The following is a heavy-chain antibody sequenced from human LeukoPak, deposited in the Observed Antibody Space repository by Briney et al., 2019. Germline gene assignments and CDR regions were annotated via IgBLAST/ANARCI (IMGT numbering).Heavy chain of an antibody. V-gene: IGHV4-30-4*08. CDR2: IYYSGST. CDR1: GGPISSGYYY. CDR3: AREMGYYDSSGPNYFDY. Sequence: SQTLSLTCTVSGGPISSGYYYWSWILQPPGKGLEWIGYIYYSGSTYYNPSLKSRVTISVDTSKNQFSLKLSSVTAADTAVYYCAREMGYYDSSGPNYFDYWGQGTLVTVSS. D-gene: IGHD3-22*01. J-gene: IGHJ4*02.